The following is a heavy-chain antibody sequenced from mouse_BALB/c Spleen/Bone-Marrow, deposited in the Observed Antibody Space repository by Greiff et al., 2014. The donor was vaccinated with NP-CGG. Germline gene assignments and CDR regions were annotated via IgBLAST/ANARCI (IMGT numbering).Heavy chain of an antibody. Sequence: VQLQQSGAELVKPGASVKLSCTASGFNIKDTYMHWVKQRPEQGLEWIGRIDPANGNTKYDPKFQGKATITADTSSNTAYLQLNSMTSTDTAVYDCASYYYGSSKFAYWGQGTLVTVSA. D-gene: IGHD1-1*01. V-gene: IGHV14-3*02. CDR3: ASYYYGSSKFAY. J-gene: IGHJ3*01. CDR2: IDPANGNT. CDR1: GFNIKDTY.